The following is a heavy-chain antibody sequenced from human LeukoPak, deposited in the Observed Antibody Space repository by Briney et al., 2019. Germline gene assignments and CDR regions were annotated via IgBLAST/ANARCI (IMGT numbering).Heavy chain of an antibody. V-gene: IGHV1-2*02. J-gene: IGHJ4*02. CDR3: ARGLEWIKGFFDY. Sequence: GASVKVSCKASGYTLTGYYMHWVRQAPGQGLEWMGWINPNSGGTNYAQKFQGRVTMTRDTSISTAYMELSSLRSEDTAVYYCARGLEWIKGFFDYWGQGTLVTVSS. CDR2: INPNSGGT. CDR1: GYTLTGYY. D-gene: IGHD5-12*01.